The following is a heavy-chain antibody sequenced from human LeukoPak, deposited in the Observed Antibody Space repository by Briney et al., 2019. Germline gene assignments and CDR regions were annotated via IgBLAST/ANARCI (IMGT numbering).Heavy chain of an antibody. CDR1: GYSFTSYW. V-gene: IGHV5-51*01. Sequence: GESLKISCKSSGYSFTSYWIAWARQMPGKGLEWMGIIYPGDSDTRYSPSFQGQVTISTDKSISTAYLQWSSPKASDTAMYYCARQSESYEGGRYWGQGTLVTVSS. CDR2: IYPGDSDT. D-gene: IGHD1-26*01. CDR3: ARQSESYEGGRY. J-gene: IGHJ4*02.